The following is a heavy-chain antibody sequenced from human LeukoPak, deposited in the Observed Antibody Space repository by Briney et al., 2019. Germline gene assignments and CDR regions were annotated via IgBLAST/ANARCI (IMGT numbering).Heavy chain of an antibody. D-gene: IGHD2-15*01. V-gene: IGHV3-7*01. J-gene: IGHJ2*01. CDR3: ARGRGDSLDWYFDL. Sequence: PGGSLRLSCAASGFTFSNYWMSWVRQAPGKGLEWVANIKQDGSEKYYVDSVKGRFTISRDNAKNSLYLQMNSLRADDTAVYYCARGRGDSLDWYFDLWGRGTLVTVSS. CDR2: IKQDGSEK. CDR1: GFTFSNYW.